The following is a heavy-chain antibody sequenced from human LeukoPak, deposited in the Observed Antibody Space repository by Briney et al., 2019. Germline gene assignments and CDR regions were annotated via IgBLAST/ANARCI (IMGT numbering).Heavy chain of an antibody. J-gene: IGHJ4*02. CDR1: GLTFRSYA. V-gene: IGHV3-23*01. Sequence: PGGSLRLFCAASGLTFRSYAMSWVSQAPGKGLECVSAISGSGGSTYYADSVKGRFTISRDNSKNTLYLQMNSLRAEDTAVYYCAKGALYDFWSGFYYFDYWGQGTLVTVSS. CDR2: ISGSGGST. CDR3: AKGALYDFWSGFYYFDY. D-gene: IGHD3-3*01.